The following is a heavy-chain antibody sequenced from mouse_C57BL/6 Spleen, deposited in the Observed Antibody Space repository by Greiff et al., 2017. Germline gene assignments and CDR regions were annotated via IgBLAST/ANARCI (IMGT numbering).Heavy chain of an antibody. Sequence: QVQLKESGPELVKPGASVKISCKASGYAFSSSWMNWVKQRPGKGLEWIGRIYPGDGDTNYNGKFKGKATLTADKSSSTAYMQLSSLTSEDSAVYFCAREEISYGRHYGCRGQGTTLTVAT. V-gene: IGHV1-82*01. CDR1: GYAFSSSW. J-gene: IGHJ2*01. CDR2: IYPGDGDT. CDR3: AREEISYGRHYGC. D-gene: IGHD2-10*02.